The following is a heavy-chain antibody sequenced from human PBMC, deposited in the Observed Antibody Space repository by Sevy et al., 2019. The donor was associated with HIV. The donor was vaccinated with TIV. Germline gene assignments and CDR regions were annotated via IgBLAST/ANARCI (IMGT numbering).Heavy chain of an antibody. CDR2: IWYDGSNK. V-gene: IGHV3-33*01. D-gene: IGHD3-3*01. CDR3: ARGYTYYDFWSGHYAAGGMYV. CDR1: GFTFSSYG. J-gene: IGHJ6*02. Sequence: GGSLRLSCAASGFTFSSYGMHWVRQAPGKGLEWVAVIWYDGSNKYYADSVKGRFTISRDNSKNTLYLQMNSLRAEDTAVYYCARGYTYYDFWSGHYAAGGMYVWGQGTTVTVSS.